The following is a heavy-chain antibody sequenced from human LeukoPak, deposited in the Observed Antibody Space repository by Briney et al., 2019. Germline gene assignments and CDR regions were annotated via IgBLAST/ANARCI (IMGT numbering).Heavy chain of an antibody. J-gene: IGHJ4*02. CDR1: GGSFSGYY. V-gene: IGHV4-34*01. D-gene: IGHD5-18*01. Sequence: SETLSLTCAVYGGSFSGYYWSWIRQPPGKGLEWIGEINHSGSTNYNPSLKSRVTISVDTSKNQFSLKLSSVTAADTAVYYCARAPTIRVYSYGHGAHKVYFDYWGQGTLVTVSS. CDR2: INHSGST. CDR3: ARAPTIRVYSYGHGAHKVYFDY.